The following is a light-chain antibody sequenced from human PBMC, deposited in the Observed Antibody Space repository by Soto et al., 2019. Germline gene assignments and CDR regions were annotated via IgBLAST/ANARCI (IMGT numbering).Light chain of an antibody. V-gene: IGKV1-39*01. CDR3: QQSYSTPWT. Sequence: DIQMTQSPSSLSASVGDRVTITCRSSQSISTYLNWYQQKPGKAPRLLIYAASTGVPSRFSGSGSGTDFTLTISSLQPEDFATYYCQQSYSTPWTFGQGTKVEIK. CDR1: QSISTY. CDR2: AAS. J-gene: IGKJ1*01.